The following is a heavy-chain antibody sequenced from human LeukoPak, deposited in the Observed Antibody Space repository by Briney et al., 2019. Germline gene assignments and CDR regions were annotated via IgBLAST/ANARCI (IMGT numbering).Heavy chain of an antibody. D-gene: IGHD1-26*01. J-gene: IGHJ4*02. CDR1: GFTFSNYN. CDR2: ITSSSSYV. V-gene: IGHV3-21*01. Sequence: GGSLRLSCEASGFTFSNYNMNWVRQAPGQRLEWVSSITSSSSYVFYADSVKGRFTISRDNAKNSLYLQMNSLRAEDTAVYYCARYTSNVVGKRHYFDYWGQGTLVTVSS. CDR3: ARYTSNVVGKRHYFDY.